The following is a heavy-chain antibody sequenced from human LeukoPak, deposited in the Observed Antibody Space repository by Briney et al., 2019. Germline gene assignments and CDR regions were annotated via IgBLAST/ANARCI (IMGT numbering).Heavy chain of an antibody. V-gene: IGHV4-59*01. D-gene: IGHD1-26*01. J-gene: IGHJ4*02. CDR1: GGSISSYY. CDR3: ARSVGATVVGRYFDY. Sequence: KPSETLSLTCTVSGGSISSYYWGWIRQPPGKGLEWIGYIYYSGSTNYNPSLKSRVTISVDTSKNQFSLKLSSVTAADTAVYYCARSVGATVVGRYFDYWGQGTLVTVSS. CDR2: IYYSGST.